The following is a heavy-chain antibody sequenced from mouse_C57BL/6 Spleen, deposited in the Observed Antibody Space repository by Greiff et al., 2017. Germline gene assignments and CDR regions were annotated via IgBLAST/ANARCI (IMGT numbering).Heavy chain of an antibody. Sequence: QVQLKQSGAELVRPGASVTLSCKASGYTFTDYEMHWVKQTPVHGLEWIGAIDPETGGTAYNQKFKDKATLTADKSSSTAYMQLSSLTYEDSAVYYRARTENYAMDYWGQGTSVTVSS. CDR1: GYTFTDYE. CDR3: ARTENYAMDY. V-gene: IGHV1-15*01. CDR2: IDPETGGT. J-gene: IGHJ4*01.